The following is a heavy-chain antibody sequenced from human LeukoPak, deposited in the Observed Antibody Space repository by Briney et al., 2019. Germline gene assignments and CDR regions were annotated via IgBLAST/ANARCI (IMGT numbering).Heavy chain of an antibody. CDR2: IYYSGST. V-gene: IGHV4-59*08. Sequence: SETLSLTCTVSGGSISSYYWSWIRQPPGKGLEWIGYIYYSGSTNYNPSLKSRVTISVDTSKNQFSLKLSSVTAADTAVYYCATQYGSGSPYDAFDIWGQGTMVTVSS. D-gene: IGHD3-10*01. CDR1: GGSISSYY. CDR3: ATQYGSGSPYDAFDI. J-gene: IGHJ3*02.